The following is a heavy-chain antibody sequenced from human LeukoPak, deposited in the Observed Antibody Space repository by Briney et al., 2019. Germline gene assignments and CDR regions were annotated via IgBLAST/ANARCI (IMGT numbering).Heavy chain of an antibody. CDR3: VRTPRD. Sequence: TPSETLSLTCAVSGASIISPYWLTWVRQPPGKGLEWVGEIYHDGNTNYNPSLKSRLSVSLDESRNQFSLKLSFVTAADTAVYYCVRTPRDWGQGILVTVSS. CDR1: GASIISPYW. V-gene: IGHV4-4*02. J-gene: IGHJ4*02. D-gene: IGHD2-21*01. CDR2: IYHDGNT.